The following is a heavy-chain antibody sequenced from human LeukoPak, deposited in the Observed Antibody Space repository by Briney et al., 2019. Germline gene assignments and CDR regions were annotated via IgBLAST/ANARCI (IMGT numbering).Heavy chain of an antibody. CDR1: GYSISSGYY. CDR3: ARVGYYDSSGHLDY. V-gene: IGHV4-38-2*02. Sequence: SETLSLTCTVSGYSISSGYYWGWIRQPPGKGLEWIGSIYHSGSTYYNPSLKSRVTISVDTSKNQFSLKLSSVTAADTAVYYCARVGYYDSSGHLDYWGQGTLVTVSS. D-gene: IGHD3-22*01. CDR2: IYHSGST. J-gene: IGHJ4*02.